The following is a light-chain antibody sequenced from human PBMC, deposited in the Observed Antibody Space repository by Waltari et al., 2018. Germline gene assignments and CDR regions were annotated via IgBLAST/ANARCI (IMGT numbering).Light chain of an antibody. CDR1: QSVSSY. CDR2: GAS. J-gene: IGKJ2*01. V-gene: IGKV3-11*01. Sequence: EIVLTQSPATMSLSPGERAALSCRASQSVSSYLAWFQQKTGQAPRLLIYGASNRATGIPARFSGSGSGTEFTLTISGLEPEDFVVYYCQQRSNWSLYTFGQGTKLEI. CDR3: QQRSNWSLYT.